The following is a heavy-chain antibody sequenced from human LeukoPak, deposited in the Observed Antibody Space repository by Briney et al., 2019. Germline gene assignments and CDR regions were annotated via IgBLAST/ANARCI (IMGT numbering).Heavy chain of an antibody. CDR1: GFTFSNYA. Sequence: GGPLRLSCAASGFTFSNYAMHWVRQAPGKGLEYVSAISDSGGSTYYANSVKGRFTISRDNSKNTLYLQMGSLRTEDMAMYYCARSAGRFGSGGSCYDYWGQGTLVTVSS. D-gene: IGHD2-15*01. CDR2: ISDSGGST. CDR3: ARSAGRFGSGGSCYDY. V-gene: IGHV3-64*01. J-gene: IGHJ4*02.